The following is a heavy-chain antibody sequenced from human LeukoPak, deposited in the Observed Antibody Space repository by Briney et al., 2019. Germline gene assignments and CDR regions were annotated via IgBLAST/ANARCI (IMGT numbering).Heavy chain of an antibody. CDR2: INPSGGST. CDR3: ARVWEGYSSSWYPDY. CDR1: GGTFSSYA. V-gene: IGHV1-46*01. Sequence: ASVKVSCKASGGTFSSYAISWVRQAPGQGLEWMGIINPSGGSTSYAQKFQGRVTMTRDTSTSTVYMELSSLRSEDTAVYYCARVWEGYSSSWYPDYWGQGTLVTVSS. D-gene: IGHD6-13*01. J-gene: IGHJ4*02.